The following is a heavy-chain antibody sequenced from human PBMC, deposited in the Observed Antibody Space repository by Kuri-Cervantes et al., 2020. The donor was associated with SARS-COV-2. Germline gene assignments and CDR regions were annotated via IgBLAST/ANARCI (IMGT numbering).Heavy chain of an antibody. J-gene: IGHJ6*02. D-gene: IGHD6-13*01. V-gene: IGHV4-59*01. Sequence: SETLSLTCTVSGGSISSYYWSWIRQPPGKGLEWIGYIYYSGSTNYNPSLKSRVTISVDTSKNQFSLKLSSVTAADTAVYYCAREAAAAGTGDYYYYYTMDVWGQGTTVTVSS. CDR3: AREAAAAGTGDYYYYYTMDV. CDR2: IYYSGST. CDR1: GGSISSYY.